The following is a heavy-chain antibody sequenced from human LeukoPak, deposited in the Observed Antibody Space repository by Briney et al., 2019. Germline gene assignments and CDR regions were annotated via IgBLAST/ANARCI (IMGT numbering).Heavy chain of an antibody. Sequence: GSSVKVSCKASGGTFTSYGINWVRQPPGLGLEWMGRIIPIVGILNYAQRFQGRVTITADNSTNIAYMELSSLRSEDTAVYYCARGGSYYFYNGMDVWGQGTTVTVSS. V-gene: IGHV1-69*04. CDR2: IIPIVGIL. D-gene: IGHD1-26*01. CDR3: ARGGSYYFYNGMDV. CDR1: GGTFTSYG. J-gene: IGHJ6*02.